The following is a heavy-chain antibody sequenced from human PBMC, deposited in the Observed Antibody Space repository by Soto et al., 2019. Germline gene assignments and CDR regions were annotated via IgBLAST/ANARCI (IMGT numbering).Heavy chain of an antibody. CDR3: ARGGRQWLVTSGFNY. V-gene: IGHV3-30*03. J-gene: IGHJ4*02. Sequence: VQLVESGGGVVQPGRSLRLSCAASGFTFSDYAMHWVRQAPGKGLEWVAVVSHDGRNTHYADSVKGRFTISRDSSKNTVSLEMTSLRAGDTAVYDCARGGRQWLVTSGFNYWGQGALVTVSS. CDR2: VSHDGRNT. D-gene: IGHD6-19*01. CDR1: GFTFSDYA.